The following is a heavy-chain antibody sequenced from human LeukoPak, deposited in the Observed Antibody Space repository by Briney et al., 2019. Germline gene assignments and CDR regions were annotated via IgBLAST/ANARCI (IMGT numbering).Heavy chain of an antibody. CDR3: ASLVPYYYGSGSYLGY. CDR2: INHSGST. J-gene: IGHJ4*02. V-gene: IGHV4-38-2*02. Sequence: PSETLSLTCTVSGYSISSGYYWGWIRQPPGKGLEWIGEINHSGSTNYNPSLKSRVTISVDTSKNQFSLKLSSVTAADTAVYYCASLVPYYYGSGSYLGYWGQGTLVTVSS. CDR1: GYSISSGYY. D-gene: IGHD3-10*01.